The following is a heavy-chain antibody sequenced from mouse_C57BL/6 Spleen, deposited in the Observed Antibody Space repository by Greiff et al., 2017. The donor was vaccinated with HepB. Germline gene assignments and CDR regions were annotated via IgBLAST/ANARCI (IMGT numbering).Heavy chain of an antibody. CDR1: GFTFSDYY. V-gene: IGHV5-16*01. D-gene: IGHD1-1*01. J-gene: IGHJ4*01. Sequence: EVMLVESEGGLVQPGSSMKLSCTASGFTFSDYYMAWVRQVPEKGLEWVANINYDGSSTYYLDSLKSRFIISRDNAKNILYLQMSSLKSEDTATYYCARVGSTWSYYAMDYWGQGTSVTVSS. CDR2: INYDGSST. CDR3: ARVGSTWSYYAMDY.